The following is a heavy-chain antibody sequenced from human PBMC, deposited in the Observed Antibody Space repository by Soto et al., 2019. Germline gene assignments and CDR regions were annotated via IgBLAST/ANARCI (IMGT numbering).Heavy chain of an antibody. CDR2: TYFRSKWYN. CDR1: GDSVSGNSAAA. CDR3: AKGDNLGPKTGYAFDP. Sequence: SQTLSLTCAISGDSVSGNSAAAWNWIRQSPSRGLEWLGRTYFRSKWYNDYAVSVKSRIIINPDTSNNQFSLQLNSVTPEDAAVYFCAKGDNLGPKTGYAFDPWGQGIMVTVS. V-gene: IGHV6-1*01. J-gene: IGHJ5*02. D-gene: IGHD5-12*01.